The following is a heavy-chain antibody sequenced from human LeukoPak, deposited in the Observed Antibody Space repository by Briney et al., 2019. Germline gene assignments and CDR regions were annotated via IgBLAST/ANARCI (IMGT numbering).Heavy chain of an antibody. CDR1: GFSFSGSS. D-gene: IGHD3-10*01. CDR2: IDSNSYTI. V-gene: IGHV3-48*02. Sequence: GGSLRLSCAAFGFSFSGSSMSWVRQAPGKGLEWVSYIDSNSYTIYYADSVRGRFTISRDNAENSLYLQMDGLREEDAAVYYCARAPMIRGVITSVDQWGQGTLVTVRS. J-gene: IGHJ4*02. CDR3: ARAPMIRGVITSVDQ.